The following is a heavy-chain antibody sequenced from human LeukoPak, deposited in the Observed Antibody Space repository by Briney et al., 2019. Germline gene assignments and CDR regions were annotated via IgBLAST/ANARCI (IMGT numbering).Heavy chain of an antibody. Sequence: GESLKISCKGSGYRFTNYWIGWVRQMPGKGLEWMGIIYPGDSDARYSPSLQGQVTISADKSISTAYLQWSSLKASDTAMYYCARRRDLYSGSYYPFDYWGQGTLVTVSS. CDR3: ARRRDLYSGSYYPFDY. V-gene: IGHV5-51*01. CDR1: GYRFTNYW. D-gene: IGHD1-26*01. CDR2: IYPGDSDA. J-gene: IGHJ4*02.